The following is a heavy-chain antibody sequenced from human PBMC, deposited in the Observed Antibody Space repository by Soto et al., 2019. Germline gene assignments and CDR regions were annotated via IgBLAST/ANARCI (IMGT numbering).Heavy chain of an antibody. J-gene: IGHJ6*02. CDR3: AKDESVFGIVVVPAAISGPLDV. D-gene: IGHD2-2*01. CDR2: ISSSSSYI. CDR1: GFTFSSYS. Sequence: GGSLRLSCAASGFTFSSYSMNWVRQAPGKGLEWVSSISSSSSYIYYADSVKGRFTISRDNAKNTLYLQMNSLRAEDTAVYYCAKDESVFGIVVVPAAISGPLDVWGQGTTVTVSS. V-gene: IGHV3-21*04.